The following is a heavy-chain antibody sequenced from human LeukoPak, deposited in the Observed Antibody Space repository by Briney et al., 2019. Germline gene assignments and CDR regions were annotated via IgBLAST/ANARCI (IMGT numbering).Heavy chain of an antibody. CDR1: GGSFSGCY. CDR3: ARGQFWRYFDY. V-gene: IGHV4-34*01. Sequence: SETLSLTCAVYGGSFSGCYWSWIRQPPGKGLEWIGEINHSGSTNYNPSLKSRVTISVDTSKNQFSLKLSSVTAADTAVYYCARGQFWRYFDYWGQGTLVTVSS. J-gene: IGHJ4*02. CDR2: INHSGST. D-gene: IGHD3-3*01.